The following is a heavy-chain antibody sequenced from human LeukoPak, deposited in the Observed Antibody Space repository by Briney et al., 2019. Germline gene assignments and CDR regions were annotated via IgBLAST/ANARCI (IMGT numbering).Heavy chain of an antibody. CDR3: ARALRVFDWSVWYFDL. CDR2: IRYDGSNK. CDR1: GFTFSSYG. J-gene: IGHJ2*01. V-gene: IGHV3-30*02. D-gene: IGHD3-9*01. Sequence: DPGGSLRLSCAASGFTFSSYGMHWVRQAPGKGLEWVAFIRYDGSNKYYADSVKGRFTISRDSSKNTLYLQMNSLRADDTAVYYCARALRVFDWSVWYFDLWGRGTLVTVSS.